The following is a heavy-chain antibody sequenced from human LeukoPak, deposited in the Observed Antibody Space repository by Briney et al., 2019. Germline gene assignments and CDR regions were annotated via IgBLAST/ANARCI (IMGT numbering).Heavy chain of an antibody. CDR3: ARLYGGPGHFDY. Sequence: SETLSLTCTVSGGSISSSSYYWGWIRQPPGKGLEWIGSIYYSGSTYYNPSLKSRVTISVDTSKNQFSLKLISVTAADTAVYYCARLYGGPGHFDYWGQGTLVTVSS. J-gene: IGHJ4*02. CDR1: GGSISSSSYY. V-gene: IGHV4-39*01. D-gene: IGHD4-23*01. CDR2: IYYSGST.